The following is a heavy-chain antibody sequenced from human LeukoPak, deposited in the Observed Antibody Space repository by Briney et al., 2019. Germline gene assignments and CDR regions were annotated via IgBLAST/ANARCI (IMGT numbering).Heavy chain of an antibody. D-gene: IGHD1-26*01. Sequence: GGSLRLSCAASGFTVSSNYMSWVRQAPGKGLEWVSAITGSGGSTYYADSVKGRFTISRDNSKNTLYLQMNSLRAEDTAVYYCAKGGSFSYWGQGTLVTVSS. CDR2: ITGSGGST. J-gene: IGHJ4*02. V-gene: IGHV3-23*01. CDR3: AKGGSFSY. CDR1: GFTVSSNY.